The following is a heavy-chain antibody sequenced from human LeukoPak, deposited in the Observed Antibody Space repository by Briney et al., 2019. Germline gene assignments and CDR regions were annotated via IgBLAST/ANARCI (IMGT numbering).Heavy chain of an antibody. D-gene: IGHD3-10*01. CDR1: GFTFSSYA. J-gene: IGHJ4*02. CDR3: AKRKTSYGSGSYSVDY. V-gene: IGHV3-23*01. CDR2: ISGSGGST. Sequence: GGSLRLPCAASGFTFSSYAMSWVRQAPGKGLEWVSAISGSGGSTYYADSVKGRFTISRDNSKNTLYLQMNSLRAEDTAVYYCAKRKTSYGSGSYSVDYWGQGTLVTVSS.